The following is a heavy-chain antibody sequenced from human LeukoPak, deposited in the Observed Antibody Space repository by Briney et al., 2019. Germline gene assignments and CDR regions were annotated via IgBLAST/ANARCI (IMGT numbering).Heavy chain of an antibody. V-gene: IGHV3-20*04. CDR3: ARSNYYDSTGYPFDY. CDR1: GFIFDDYG. CDR2: INWKGGST. Sequence: GGSLRLSCAASGFIFDDYGMSWVRQAPGEGLEWVCGINWKGGSTGYADSVKGRFTISRDNAKNSLYLQMNSLRAEDTAFYYCARSNYYDSTGYPFDYWGQGTLVTVSS. J-gene: IGHJ4*02. D-gene: IGHD3-22*01.